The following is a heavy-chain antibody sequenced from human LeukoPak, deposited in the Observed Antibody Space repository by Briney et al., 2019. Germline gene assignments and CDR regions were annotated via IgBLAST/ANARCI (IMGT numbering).Heavy chain of an antibody. CDR1: GYTFTSYG. CDR2: ISAYNGNT. Sequence: ASVKVSCKASGYTFTSYGISWVRQAPGQGLEWMGWISAYNGNTNYAQKLQARVTMTTDTSTSTAYMELRSLRSDDTAGYYCARDIVVVPAALPGNWFDPWGQGTLVTVSS. J-gene: IGHJ5*02. D-gene: IGHD2-2*01. V-gene: IGHV1-18*01. CDR3: ARDIVVVPAALPGNWFDP.